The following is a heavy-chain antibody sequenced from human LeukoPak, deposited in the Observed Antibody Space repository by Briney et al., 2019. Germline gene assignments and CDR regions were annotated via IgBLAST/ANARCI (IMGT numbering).Heavy chain of an antibody. CDR3: AKVSTVTTPYFDY. J-gene: IGHJ4*02. D-gene: IGHD4-17*01. CDR2: ISSSSSTI. V-gene: IGHV3-48*01. Sequence: PGGSLRLSCAASGFTFSSYSMNWVRQAPGKGLEWVSYISSSSSTIYYADSVKGRFTISRDNAKNSLYLQMNSLRAEDTAVYYCAKVSTVTTPYFDYWGQGTLVTVSS. CDR1: GFTFSSYS.